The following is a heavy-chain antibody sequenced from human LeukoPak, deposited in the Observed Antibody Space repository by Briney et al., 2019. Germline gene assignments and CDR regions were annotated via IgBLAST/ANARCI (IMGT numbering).Heavy chain of an antibody. Sequence: SETLSLTCTVSGGSISSYYWSWIRQPAGKGLEWIGSIYYSGSTYYNPSLKSRVTISVDTSKNQFSLKLSSVTAADTAVYYCARNGYLLYCGGDCYYDYWGQGTLVTVSS. CDR3: ARNGYLLYCGGDCYYDY. D-gene: IGHD2-21*01. V-gene: IGHV4-59*05. CDR2: IYYSGST. CDR1: GGSISSYY. J-gene: IGHJ4*02.